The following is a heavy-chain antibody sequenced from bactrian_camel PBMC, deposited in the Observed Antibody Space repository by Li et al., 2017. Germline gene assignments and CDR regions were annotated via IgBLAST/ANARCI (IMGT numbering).Heavy chain of an antibody. CDR1: GYSSSRHC. CDR2: IRRDGDE. D-gene: IGHD1*01. V-gene: IGHV3S31*01. J-gene: IGHJ6*01. Sequence: VQLVESGGGSVQAGGSLGLSCTHFGYSSSRHCMGWFRQAPGKAREGIAGIRRDGDEYYADSVKGRFTISQEISNYTLNLQMRDLKPEDTAMYYCAAERERCTYCDGLGEEYCPGLGPEGQGTQVTVS. CDR3: AAERERCTYCDGLGEEYCPGLGP.